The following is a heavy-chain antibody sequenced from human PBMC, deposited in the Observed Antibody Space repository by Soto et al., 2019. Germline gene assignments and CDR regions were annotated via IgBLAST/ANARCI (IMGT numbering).Heavy chain of an antibody. V-gene: IGHV3-48*02. CDR2: ISSSSSTI. Sequence: EVQLVESGGGLVQPGGSRRLSCAAPGFTFSSYSMNWVRQAPGKGLEWVSYISSSSSTIYYEASVKGRFTISRDNAKNSLYLQMNSLRDEDTAVYYCARKNTYYYDSSGRMDVWGQGTTVTVSS. CDR3: ARKNTYYYDSSGRMDV. CDR1: GFTFSSYS. D-gene: IGHD3-22*01. J-gene: IGHJ6*02.